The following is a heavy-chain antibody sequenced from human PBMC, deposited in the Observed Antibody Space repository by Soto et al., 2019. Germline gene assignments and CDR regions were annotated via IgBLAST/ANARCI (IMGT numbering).Heavy chain of an antibody. CDR2: INPSGGST. J-gene: IGHJ4*02. CDR1: GYTFTSYY. V-gene: IGHV1-46*01. CDR3: ARPLLGRAGLDY. D-gene: IGHD2-15*01. Sequence: ASVKVSCKASGYTFTSYYMHWVRQAPGQGLEWMGIINPSGGSTSYAQKFQGRVTMTRDTSTSTVCMELSSLRSEDTAVYYCARPLLGRAGLDYWGQGTLVTVSS.